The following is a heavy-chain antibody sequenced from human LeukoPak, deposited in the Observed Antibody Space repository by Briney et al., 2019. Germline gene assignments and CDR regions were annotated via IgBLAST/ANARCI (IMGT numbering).Heavy chain of an antibody. CDR3: AKQPRTTMTTAGWYFDL. D-gene: IGHD4-17*01. Sequence: PGGSLRLSCAASGFTFSSYVMHWVRQAPGKGLEWVAFIWYDGSNKYYADSVKGRFTISRDNSKNTLYLQMNSLRAEDTAVYYCAKQPRTTMTTAGWYFDLWGRGTLVTVSS. CDR1: GFTFSSYV. CDR2: IWYDGSNK. J-gene: IGHJ2*01. V-gene: IGHV3-30*02.